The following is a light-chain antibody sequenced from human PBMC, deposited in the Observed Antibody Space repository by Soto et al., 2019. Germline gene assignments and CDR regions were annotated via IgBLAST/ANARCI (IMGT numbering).Light chain of an antibody. CDR2: DAS. V-gene: IGKV1-5*01. Sequence: DIQMTQSPSTLSASVGDRVTITCRASQNINSWLALYQQKPGKAPNLLIYDASTLESGVPSRFSGSGSGTEFTLTISSLQPEDFATYYCQQFHSFSRTFGQGTKVDI. J-gene: IGKJ1*01. CDR1: QNINSW. CDR3: QQFHSFSRT.